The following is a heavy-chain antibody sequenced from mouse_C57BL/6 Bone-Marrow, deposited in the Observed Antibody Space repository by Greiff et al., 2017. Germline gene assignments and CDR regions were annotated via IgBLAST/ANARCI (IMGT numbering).Heavy chain of an antibody. J-gene: IGHJ2*01. CDR2: ISGGGGNT. V-gene: IGHV5-9*01. Sequence: EVKVVESGGGLVKPGGSLKLSCAASGFTFSSYTMSWVRQTPEKRLEWVATISGGGGNTYYPDSVKGRFPISRDNAKNTLYLQMSSLRSEDTALYYCARHDPFDYWGQGTTLTVSS. CDR1: GFTFSSYT. CDR3: ARHDPFDY.